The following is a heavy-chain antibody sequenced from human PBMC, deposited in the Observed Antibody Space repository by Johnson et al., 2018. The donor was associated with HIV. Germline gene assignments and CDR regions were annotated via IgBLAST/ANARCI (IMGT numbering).Heavy chain of an antibody. Sequence: VQLVESGGGVVQPGRSLRLSCAASGFTFSSYGMHWVRQAPGKGLEWVAVISYDGSNKYYADSVKGRFTISRDNSKNTLYLQMNSLRAEDTAVYYCARVGGGIQLWSDAFDIWGQGTMVTVSS. CDR1: GFTFSSYG. D-gene: IGHD5-18*01. CDR2: ISYDGSNK. J-gene: IGHJ3*02. V-gene: IGHV3-30*03. CDR3: ARVGGGIQLWSDAFDI.